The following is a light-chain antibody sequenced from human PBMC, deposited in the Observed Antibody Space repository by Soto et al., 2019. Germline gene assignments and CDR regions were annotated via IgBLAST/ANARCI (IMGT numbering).Light chain of an antibody. CDR2: EGT. V-gene: IGLV2-23*01. Sequence: QAVLTQPASVSGSPGQSITISCTGTSSDIGSYNLVSWYQLHPGKAPKLIIYEGTKRPSGVSNRFSGSKSGNTASLTISGLQAEDETDYHCRSYAGPRGVLFGGGTKLTVL. CDR3: RSYAGPRGVL. CDR1: SSDIGSYNL. J-gene: IGLJ3*02.